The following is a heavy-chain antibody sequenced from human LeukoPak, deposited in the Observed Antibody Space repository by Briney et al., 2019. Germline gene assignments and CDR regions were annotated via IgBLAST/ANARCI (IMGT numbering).Heavy chain of an antibody. J-gene: IGHJ4*02. CDR1: RFTFTTYS. Sequence: PGGSLRLSCAASRFTFTTYSMSWVRQTPGKGLEWVSTISGSGHITDYADSVKGRFTISRDNSKNTLYLQMNNLRAEDTAVYYCANHQRNILLWFGELWGQGTLVTVSS. D-gene: IGHD3-10*01. CDR2: ISGSGHIT. V-gene: IGHV3-23*01. CDR3: ANHQRNILLWFGEL.